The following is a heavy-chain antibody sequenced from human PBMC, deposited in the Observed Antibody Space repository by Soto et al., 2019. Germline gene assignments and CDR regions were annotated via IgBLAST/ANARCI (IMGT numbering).Heavy chain of an antibody. CDR3: ARNLIYDERNWFDH. CDR2: INGDGSST. J-gene: IGHJ5*02. Sequence: EVQLVESGGGLVQPGGSLRLSCAASGFTFTNYWMHWVRQAPGKGLVWVSRINGDGSSTSYADSVKGRFAISRDNAKNTLYLQMNILRAEDTAVYYCARNLIYDERNWFDHWGQGTLVTVSS. V-gene: IGHV3-74*01. D-gene: IGHD3-3*01. CDR1: GFTFTNYW.